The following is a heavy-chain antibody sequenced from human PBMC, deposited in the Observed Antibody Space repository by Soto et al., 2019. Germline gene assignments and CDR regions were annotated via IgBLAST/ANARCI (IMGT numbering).Heavy chain of an antibody. D-gene: IGHD3-16*01. J-gene: IGHJ6*02. CDR1: GYTFTGYY. CDR3: AIDESPGGYYYGMDV. V-gene: IGHV1-2*04. CDR2: INPNSGGT. Sequence: QVQLVQSGAEVKKPGASVKVSCKASGYTFTGYYMHWVRQAPGQGLEWMGWINPNSGGTNYAQKFQGWVTMTSDTSISTAYMELSRLRSDDTAVYYCAIDESPGGYYYGMDVWGQGTTVTVSS.